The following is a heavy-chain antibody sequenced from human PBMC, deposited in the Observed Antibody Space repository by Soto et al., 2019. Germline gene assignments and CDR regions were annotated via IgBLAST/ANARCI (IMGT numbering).Heavy chain of an antibody. CDR2: IYYNGNT. D-gene: IGHD7-27*01. V-gene: IGHV4-59*01. J-gene: IGHJ4*02. CDR3: TRANWYSEY. CDR1: GVSISNNY. Sequence: QVQLQESGPGLVKPSETLSLTCTVSGVSISNNYWSWIRQPPGKGLEWIGYIYYNGNTNYNPSLKSRVTMSVDTSRNQISLKLTTATAADTAVYYCTRANWYSEYWGQGTLVTVSS.